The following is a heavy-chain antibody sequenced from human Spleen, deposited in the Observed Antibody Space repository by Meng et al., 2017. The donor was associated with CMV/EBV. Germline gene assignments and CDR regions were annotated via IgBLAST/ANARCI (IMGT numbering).Heavy chain of an antibody. CDR1: GFTVSSNY. CDR3: ARDHRSNYPYYYYGMDV. V-gene: IGHV3-53*01. D-gene: IGHD4-11*01. CDR2: IYSGGST. J-gene: IGHJ6*02. Sequence: GGSLRLSCAASGFTVSSNYMSWVRQAPGKGLEWVSVIYSGGSTYYADSVKGRFTIYRDNSKNTLYLQMNSLRAEDTAVYYCARDHRSNYPYYYYGMDVWGQGTTVTVSS.